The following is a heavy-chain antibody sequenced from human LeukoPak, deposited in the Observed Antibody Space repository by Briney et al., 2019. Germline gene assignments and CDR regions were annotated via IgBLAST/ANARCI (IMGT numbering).Heavy chain of an antibody. D-gene: IGHD2-15*01. CDR3: ARGKDSGGSCYLFDY. Sequence: PSETLSLTCTVSGGSIRSSYYYWGWIRQPPGKGLEWIGSIYDSGSTYYNPSLKSRVTISVDTSKNQFSLKLNSVTAADTAVYYCARGKDSGGSCYLFDYWGQGTLVTVSS. CDR1: GGSIRSSYYY. CDR2: IYDSGST. J-gene: IGHJ4*02. V-gene: IGHV4-39*01.